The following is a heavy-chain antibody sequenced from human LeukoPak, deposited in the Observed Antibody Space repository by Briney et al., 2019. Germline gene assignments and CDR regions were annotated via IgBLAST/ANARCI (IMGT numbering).Heavy chain of an antibody. CDR3: ARRDHRNPPITGTTGIKFDY. CDR1: GDSISSDGFY. J-gene: IGHJ4*02. V-gene: IGHV4-31*03. Sequence: SQTLSLTCTVSGDSISSDGFYWNWIRQHPGKGLESIGYIYHSGSTNYNPSLKSRVTISVDTSKNQFSLKLSSVTAADTAVYYCARRDHRNPPITGTTGIKFDYWGQGTLVTVSS. D-gene: IGHD1-7*01. CDR2: IYHSGST.